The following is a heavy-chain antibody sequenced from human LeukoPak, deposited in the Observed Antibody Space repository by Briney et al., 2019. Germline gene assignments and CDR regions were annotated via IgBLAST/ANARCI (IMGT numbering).Heavy chain of an antibody. CDR2: IYHSGIT. CDR3: AKGAGPPWFDP. Sequence: SETLSLTCTVSGYSIRSGFYWGWIRQPPGKGLEWIGNIYHSGITYYTPSLKSRVTISVDTSKNQFYLKLSSVTAADTAVYYCAKGAGPPWFDPWGQGTLVTVSS. D-gene: IGHD6-19*01. J-gene: IGHJ5*02. V-gene: IGHV4-38-2*02. CDR1: GYSIRSGFY.